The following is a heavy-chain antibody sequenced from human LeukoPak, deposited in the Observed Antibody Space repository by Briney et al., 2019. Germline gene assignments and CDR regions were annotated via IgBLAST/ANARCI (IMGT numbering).Heavy chain of an antibody. V-gene: IGHV3-33*06. CDR3: AKKGYCSSTSCSTYYYYGLDV. J-gene: IGHJ6*02. D-gene: IGHD2-2*01. CDR2: IWYDGSNK. CDR1: GFTFSSYG. Sequence: GGSLRLSCAASGFTFSSYGMHWVRQAPGKGLEWVAVIWYDGSNKYYADSVKGRFTISRDNSKNTLYLQMNSLRAEDTAVYYCAKKGYCSSTSCSTYYYYGLDVWGQGTTVTVSS.